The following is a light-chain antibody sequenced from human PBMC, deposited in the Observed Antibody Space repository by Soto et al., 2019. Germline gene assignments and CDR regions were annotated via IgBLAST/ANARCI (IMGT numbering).Light chain of an antibody. V-gene: IGKV3-11*01. CDR3: QHRSAFT. CDR1: HTINSY. J-gene: IGKJ3*01. Sequence: EIVLTQSPATLSLSPGERATLSCRASHTINSYLAWYQHKPGQAPRLLIHDASIRATGIPARFSGSGSGTDFTLTISSLEPDDFAVYYCQHRSAFTFVPGTNVHI. CDR2: DAS.